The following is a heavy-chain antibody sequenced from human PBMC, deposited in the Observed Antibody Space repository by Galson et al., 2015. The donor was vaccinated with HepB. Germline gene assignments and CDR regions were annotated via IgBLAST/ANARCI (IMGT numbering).Heavy chain of an antibody. V-gene: IGHV1-8*01. J-gene: IGHJ4*02. CDR2: MNPNSGNT. CDR1: GYTFTSYD. CDR3: ARLDSSGWFFDY. D-gene: IGHD6-19*01. Sequence: SVKVSCKASGYTFTSYDINWVRQATGQGLEWMGWMNPNSGNTGYAQKFQGRVTMTRNTSISTAYMELSSLRSEDTAVYYCARLDSSGWFFDYWGQGTLVTVSS.